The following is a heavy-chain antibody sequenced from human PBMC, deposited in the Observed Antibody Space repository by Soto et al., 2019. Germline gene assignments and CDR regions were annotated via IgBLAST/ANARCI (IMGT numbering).Heavy chain of an antibody. CDR2: ISAYNGNT. Sequence: QVQLVQSGAEVKKPGASVKVSCKASGYTFTNFGISWVRQAPGQGLEWMGWISAYNGNTNYAQKFQGRVTMTTDTSPSTAYMEVRSLTFDDTAVYYSARGGTPIDYWGQGTLVTVSS. CDR3: ARGGTPIDY. D-gene: IGHD3-16*01. J-gene: IGHJ4*02. CDR1: GYTFTNFG. V-gene: IGHV1-18*01.